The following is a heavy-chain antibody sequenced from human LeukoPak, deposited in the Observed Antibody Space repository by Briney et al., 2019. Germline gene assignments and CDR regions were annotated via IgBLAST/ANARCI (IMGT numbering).Heavy chain of an antibody. CDR3: ARRDSSYYYYGMDV. Sequence: GGSLRLSCAASGFTFSSYDMHWVRQATGKGLEWVSAIGTAGDTYYPGSVKGRFTISRENAKNSLYLQVNSLRAEDTAVYYCARRDSSYYYYGMDVWGQGTTVTVSS. CDR2: IGTAGDT. CDR1: GFTFSSYD. J-gene: IGHJ6*02. D-gene: IGHD4-11*01. V-gene: IGHV3-13*01.